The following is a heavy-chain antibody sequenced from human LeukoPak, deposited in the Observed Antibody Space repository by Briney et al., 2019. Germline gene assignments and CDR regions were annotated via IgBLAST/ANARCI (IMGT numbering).Heavy chain of an antibody. CDR2: IYYSGST. J-gene: IGHJ5*02. CDR1: GGSISSYY. V-gene: IGHV4-59*01. CDR3: ARALRYCSGGSCYDWFDP. Sequence: PSETLSLTCTVSGGSISSYYWSWIRQPPGEGLEWIGYIYYSGSTNYNPSLKSRVTISVDTSKNQFSLKLSSVTAADTAVYYCARALRYCSGGSCYDWFDPWGQGTLVTVSS. D-gene: IGHD2-15*01.